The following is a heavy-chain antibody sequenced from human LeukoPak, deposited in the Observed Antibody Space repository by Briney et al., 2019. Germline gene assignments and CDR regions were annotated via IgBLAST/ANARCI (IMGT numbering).Heavy chain of an antibody. J-gene: IGHJ5*02. Sequence: SETLSLTCTVSGGSVTSDSWTWIRQAPGKGLEWIGYVFSGGSDGMPFYNPSLQSRLSTSQDTSKNEFYLNLTSVTAADTAVYYCARNKGRYGSGRVHFDPWGQGTLVTVSS. CDR2: VFSGGSDGMP. V-gene: IGHV4-59*02. CDR3: ARNKGRYGSGRVHFDP. CDR1: GGSVTSDS. D-gene: IGHD3-10*01.